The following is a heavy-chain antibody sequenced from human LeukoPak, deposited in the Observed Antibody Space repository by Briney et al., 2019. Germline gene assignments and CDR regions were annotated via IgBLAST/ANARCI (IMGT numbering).Heavy chain of an antibody. J-gene: IGHJ1*01. V-gene: IGHV4-34*01. CDR3: VRQRSRYSSGWQYFQH. CDR2: INHSGST. CDR1: GGSFSGYY. D-gene: IGHD6-19*01. Sequence: PSETLSLTCAVYGGSFSGYYWSWIRQPPGKGLEWIGEINHSGSTNYNPSLKSRVTISVDTSKNQFSLKLSSVTAADTAVYYCVRQRSRYSSGWQYFQHWGQGTLVTVSS.